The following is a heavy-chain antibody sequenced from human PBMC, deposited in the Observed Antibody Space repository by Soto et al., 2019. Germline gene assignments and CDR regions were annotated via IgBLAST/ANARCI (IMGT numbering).Heavy chain of an antibody. J-gene: IGHJ6*02. V-gene: IGHV3-30*18. CDR2: ISYDGSNK. CDR3: AKNKKSDFWGGYAAHYYYYGMDV. CDR1: GFTFSSYG. Sequence: VGSLRLSCAASGFTFSSYGMHWVRQAPGKGLEWVAVISYDGSNKYYADSVKGRFTISRDNSKNTLYLQMNSLRAEDTAVYYCAKNKKSDFWGGYAAHYYYYGMDVWGQGTTVTVSS. D-gene: IGHD3-3*01.